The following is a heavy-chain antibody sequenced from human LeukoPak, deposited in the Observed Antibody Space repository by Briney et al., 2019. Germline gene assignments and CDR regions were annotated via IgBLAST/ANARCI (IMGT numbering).Heavy chain of an antibody. CDR3: ARLDYYDSSGYFYYYGMDV. CDR1: GYSFTSYW. Sequence: GESLKIPCKGSGYSFTSYWIGWVRQMPGKGLEWKGIIYPGDSDTRYSPSFQGQVTISADKSISTAYLQWGSLKASDTAMYYCARLDYYDSSGYFYYYGMDVWGQGTTVTVSS. J-gene: IGHJ6*02. V-gene: IGHV5-51*01. D-gene: IGHD3-22*01. CDR2: IYPGDSDT.